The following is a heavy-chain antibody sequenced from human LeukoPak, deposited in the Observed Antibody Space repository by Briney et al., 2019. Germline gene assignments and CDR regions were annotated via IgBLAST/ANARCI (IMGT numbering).Heavy chain of an antibody. V-gene: IGHV3-21*01. J-gene: IGHJ4*02. CDR3: ARETAGFGY. Sequence: KTGGSLRLSCAASGFTFNTYSMNWVRQAPGKGREGVSYISSSSSYIYYADSVKGRFTISRDNAKNSLYLQMNSLRAEDTAVYYCARETAGFGYWGQGTLVTVSS. CDR2: ISSSSSYI. CDR1: GFTFNTYS.